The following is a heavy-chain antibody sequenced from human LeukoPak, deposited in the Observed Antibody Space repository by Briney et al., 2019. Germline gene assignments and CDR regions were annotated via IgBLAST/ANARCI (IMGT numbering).Heavy chain of an antibody. CDR2: ISASGATT. J-gene: IGHJ4*02. CDR1: GFTFSSYA. Sequence: PGGSLRLSCAASGFTFSSYAMSWVRQAPGKGLEWVSAISASGATTYYADSVKGRFTISRDNSKNTLYLQMNSLRAEDTAVYYCAKDVLLWFGGDYWGQGTLVTVSS. D-gene: IGHD3-10*01. V-gene: IGHV3-23*01. CDR3: AKDVLLWFGGDY.